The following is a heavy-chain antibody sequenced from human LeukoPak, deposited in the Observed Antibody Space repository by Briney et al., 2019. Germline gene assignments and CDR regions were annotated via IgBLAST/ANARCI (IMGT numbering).Heavy chain of an antibody. CDR2: IKEDGSEK. D-gene: IGHD3-3*01. V-gene: IGHV3-7*01. J-gene: IGHJ2*01. CDR3: TRAITVGGITIPFDL. Sequence: SGGSLRLSCAASGFTFSSYAMSWVRQAPGKRLEWAANIKEDGSEKKYVDSVKGRFTISRDNAKNSLFLQMDSLSAEDTAVYFCTRAITVGGITIPFDLWGRGTQVTVSS. CDR1: GFTFSSYA.